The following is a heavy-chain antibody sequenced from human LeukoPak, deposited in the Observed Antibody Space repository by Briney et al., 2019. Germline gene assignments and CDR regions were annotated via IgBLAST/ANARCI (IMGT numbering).Heavy chain of an antibody. J-gene: IGHJ4*02. CDR2: ISGSGGST. Sequence: GGSLRLSCAASGFTFSSYGMSWVRQAPGKGLEWVSAISGSGGSTYYADSVKGRFTISRDNSKNTLYLQMNSLRAEDTAVYYCARAGGYSGYDLFDYWGQGTLVTVSS. CDR1: GFTFSSYG. CDR3: ARAGGYSGYDLFDY. V-gene: IGHV3-23*01. D-gene: IGHD5-12*01.